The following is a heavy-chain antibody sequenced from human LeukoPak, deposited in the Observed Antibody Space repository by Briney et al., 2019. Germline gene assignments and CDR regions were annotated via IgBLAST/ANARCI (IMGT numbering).Heavy chain of an antibody. CDR3: ARQDGFRYYYYYYMDV. CDR1: GGTFSSYA. D-gene: IGHD3-10*01. J-gene: IGHJ6*03. V-gene: IGHV1-69*13. CDR2: IIPIFGTA. Sequence: SVRVSCKASGGTFSSYAISWVRQAPGQGLEWMGGIIPIFGTANYAQKFQGRVTITADESTSTAYMELSSLRSEDTAVYYCARQDGFRYYYYYYMDVWGKGTTVTVSS.